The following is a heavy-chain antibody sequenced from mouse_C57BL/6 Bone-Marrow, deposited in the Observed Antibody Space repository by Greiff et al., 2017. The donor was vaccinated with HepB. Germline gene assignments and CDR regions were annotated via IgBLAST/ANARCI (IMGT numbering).Heavy chain of an antibody. CDR1: GYTFTDYY. CDR2: INPNNGGT. V-gene: IGHV1-26*01. J-gene: IGHJ1*03. CDR3: ASPANWGSHWYFDV. D-gene: IGHD4-1*01. Sequence: VQLQQSGPELVKPGASVKISCKASGYTFTDYYMNWVKQSHGKSLEWIGDINPNNGGTSYNQKFKGKATLTVDKSSSTAYMELRSLTSEDSAVYYCASPANWGSHWYFDVWGTGTTVTVSS.